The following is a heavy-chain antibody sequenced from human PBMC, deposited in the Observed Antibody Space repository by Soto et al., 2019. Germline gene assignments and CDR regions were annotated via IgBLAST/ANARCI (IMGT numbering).Heavy chain of an antibody. Sequence: QVQLVQSGAEVKKPGSSVKVSCTASVGIFSNFAFNWMRQSPGQGLEWMGGIIPTLGTPHYAQKFLGRVTITADESTRTVYMEMSSLTVEDTAVYYCARVGLGAYDYWGQGTLVIVSS. V-gene: IGHV1-69*01. CDR2: IIPTLGTP. D-gene: IGHD6-19*01. CDR3: ARVGLGAYDY. CDR1: VGIFSNFA. J-gene: IGHJ4*02.